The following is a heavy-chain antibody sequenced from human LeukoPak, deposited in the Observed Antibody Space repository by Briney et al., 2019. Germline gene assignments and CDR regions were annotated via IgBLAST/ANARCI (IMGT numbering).Heavy chain of an antibody. CDR2: INHSGST. CDR3: ASPGLRFLEPYYFDY. D-gene: IGHD3-3*01. Sequence: SETLSLTCAVYGGSFSGYYWSWIRQPPGKGLEWIGEINHSGSTNYNPSLKSRVTISVDTSKNQFSLKLSSVTAADTAVYYCASPGLRFLEPYYFDYWGQGTLVTVSS. CDR1: GGSFSGYY. J-gene: IGHJ4*02. V-gene: IGHV4-34*01.